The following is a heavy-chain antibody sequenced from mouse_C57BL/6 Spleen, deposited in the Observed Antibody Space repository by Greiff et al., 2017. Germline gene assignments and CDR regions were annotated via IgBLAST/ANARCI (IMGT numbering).Heavy chain of an antibody. CDR3: AAGTWDY. Sequence: EVKLMQSGGGLVKPGGSLKLSCAASGFTFSSYAMSWVLQTPEKRLEWVATISDGSSYTYYPDNIKGRITISRDNAKNNLYLQMSHLESEDTALYSCAAGTWDYWGQGTTLTVSS. CDR2: ISDGSSYT. D-gene: IGHD4-1*01. CDR1: GFTFSSYA. J-gene: IGHJ2*01. V-gene: IGHV5-4*03.